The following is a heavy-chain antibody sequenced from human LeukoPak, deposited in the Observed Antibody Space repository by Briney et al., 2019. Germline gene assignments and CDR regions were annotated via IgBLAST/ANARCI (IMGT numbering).Heavy chain of an antibody. D-gene: IGHD5-18*01. CDR2: MNPNSGNT. Sequence: GASVKVSCKASGYTFTSYDINWVRQATGRGLEWMGWMNPNSGNTGYAQKFQGRVTMTRNTSISTAYMELSSLRSEDTAVYYCARVIIDTARGRYYYYYMDVWGKGTTVTVSS. CDR1: GYTFTSYD. J-gene: IGHJ6*03. V-gene: IGHV1-8*01. CDR3: ARVIIDTARGRYYYYYMDV.